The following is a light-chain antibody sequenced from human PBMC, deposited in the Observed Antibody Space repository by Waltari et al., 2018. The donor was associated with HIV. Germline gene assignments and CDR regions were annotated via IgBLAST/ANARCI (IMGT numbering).Light chain of an antibody. CDR2: EVN. V-gene: IGLV2-8*01. Sequence: QSALTQPPSASGSPGQSVTISCTGTSSDVGGYDYVSWYHQHPGKAPKPMISEVNKRPSGVPDRFSGSRSGNTASLTVSGLQAEDEAHYYCSSYAGRNTLLFGGGTKLTVL. CDR1: SSDVGGYDY. CDR3: SSYAGRNTLL. J-gene: IGLJ2*01.